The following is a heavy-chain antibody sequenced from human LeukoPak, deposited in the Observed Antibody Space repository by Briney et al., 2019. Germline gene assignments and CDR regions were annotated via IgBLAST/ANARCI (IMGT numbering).Heavy chain of an antibody. D-gene: IGHD3-22*01. CDR3: ARERDYYDSSGYWFVDAFDI. CDR2: INPSGGST. J-gene: IGHJ3*02. CDR1: GYTFTSYY. V-gene: IGHV1-46*01. Sequence: ASVKVSCKASGYTFTSYYMHWVRQAPGQGLEWMGIINPSGGSTSYAQKFQGWVTMTRDTSISTAYMELSRLRSDDTAVYYCARERDYYDSSGYWFVDAFDIWGQGTMVTVSS.